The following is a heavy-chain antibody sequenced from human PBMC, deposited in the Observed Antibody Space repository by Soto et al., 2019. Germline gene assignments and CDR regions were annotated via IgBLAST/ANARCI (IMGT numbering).Heavy chain of an antibody. D-gene: IGHD3-10*01. CDR2: ITSSGGIT. V-gene: IGHV3-23*01. J-gene: IGHJ4*02. Sequence: EVQLLESGGGLVQPGGSLRLSCAASGFTFSSYAMSWVRQAPGKGLEWVSTITSSGGITYYADSVRGRFTISRDNSKNTLYLQMNSLGGGDTAVYYCARYATTYYYGSGSYYYYFDYWGQGTLVTVSS. CDR1: GFTFSSYA. CDR3: ARYATTYYYGSGSYYYYFDY.